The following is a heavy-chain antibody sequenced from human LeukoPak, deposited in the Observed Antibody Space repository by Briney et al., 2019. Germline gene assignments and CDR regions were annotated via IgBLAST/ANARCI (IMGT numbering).Heavy chain of an antibody. CDR3: ARQDAAMVFDY. V-gene: IGHV4-34*01. J-gene: IGHJ4*02. D-gene: IGHD5-18*01. Sequence: SETLSLTCAVYGGSFSGYYWSWIRQPPGKGLEWIGEINHSGSTNYNPSLKSRVTISVDTSKNQFSLELSSVTAADTAVYYCARQDAAMVFDYWGQGTLVTVSS. CDR2: INHSGST. CDR1: GGSFSGYY.